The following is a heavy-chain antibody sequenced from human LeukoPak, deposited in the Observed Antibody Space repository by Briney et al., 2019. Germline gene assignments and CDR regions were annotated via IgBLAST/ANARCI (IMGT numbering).Heavy chain of an antibody. J-gene: IGHJ4*02. CDR3: AKGDYSSGWYVY. CDR1: GFTFSSYS. V-gene: IGHV3-21*04. CDR2: ISSSSSYI. D-gene: IGHD6-19*01. Sequence: GGSLRLSCAASGFTFSSYSMNWVRQAPGKGLEWVSSISSSSSYIYYADSVKGRFTISRDNSKNTLYLQMNSLRAEDTAVYYCAKGDYSSGWYVYWGQGTLVTVSS.